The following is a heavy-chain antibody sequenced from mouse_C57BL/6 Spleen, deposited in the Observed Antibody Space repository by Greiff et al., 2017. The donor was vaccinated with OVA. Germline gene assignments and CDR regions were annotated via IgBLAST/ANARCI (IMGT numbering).Heavy chain of an antibody. D-gene: IGHD5-1*01. CDR1: GYAFSSSW. V-gene: IGHV1-82*01. Sequence: VQLQQSGPELVKPGASVKISCKASGYAFSSSWMNWVKQRPGKGLEWIGRIYPGDGDTNYNGKFKGKATLTADKSSSTAYMQLSSLTSEDSAVYFCERRGGTYVFDYWGQGTTLTVSS. CDR2: IYPGDGDT. CDR3: ERRGGTYVFDY. J-gene: IGHJ2*01.